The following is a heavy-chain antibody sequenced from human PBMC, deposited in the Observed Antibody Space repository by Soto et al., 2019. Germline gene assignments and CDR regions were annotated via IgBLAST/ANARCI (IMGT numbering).Heavy chain of an antibody. J-gene: IGHJ5*02. V-gene: IGHV5-51*01. Sequence: PGESLKISCKASGYTFSNYWIGWVRQMPGKGLEWMGVIYPDDSDIRYSPSFKGQVTISADRSISTAYLQWGSLKSSDTAIYYCARLGMGRFFDWLGNAWFDPWGQATLVTVSS. CDR2: IYPDDSDI. D-gene: IGHD3-9*01. CDR3: ARLGMGRFFDWLGNAWFDP. CDR1: GYTFSNYW.